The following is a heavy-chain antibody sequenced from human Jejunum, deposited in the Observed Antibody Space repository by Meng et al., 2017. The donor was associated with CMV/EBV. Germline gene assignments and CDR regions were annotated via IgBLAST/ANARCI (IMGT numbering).Heavy chain of an antibody. CDR2: ISDSGGRT. J-gene: IGHJ4*02. CDR1: GLTCSRYA. CDR3: ANLGSDLGY. Sequence: LSCAASGLTCSRYAIDWVRQAPGRGLELVSDISDSGGRTYYADSVKGRFTIFRDNSKNTLYLQMNSLRVEDTAIYYCANLGSDLGYWGQGTLVTVSS. D-gene: IGHD2-21*01. V-gene: IGHV3-23*01.